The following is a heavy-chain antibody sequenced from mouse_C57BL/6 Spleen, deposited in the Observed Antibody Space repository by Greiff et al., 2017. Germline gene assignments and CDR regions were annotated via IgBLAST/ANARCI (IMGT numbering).Heavy chain of an antibody. D-gene: IGHD1-1*01. CDR3: ARVVASEIDY. V-gene: IGHV3-6*01. CDR2: ISYDGSN. CDR1: GYSITSGYY. Sequence: EVKLMESGPGLVKPSQSLSLTCSVTGYSITSGYYWNWIRQFPGNKLEWMGYISYDGSNNYNPSLKNRISITRDTSKNQFFLKLNSVTTEDTATYYCARVVASEIDYWGQGTTLTVSS. J-gene: IGHJ2*01.